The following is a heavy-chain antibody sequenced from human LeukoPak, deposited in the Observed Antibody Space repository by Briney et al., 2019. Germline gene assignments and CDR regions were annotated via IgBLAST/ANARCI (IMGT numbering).Heavy chain of an antibody. Sequence: SQTLSLTCAISGDSVSSNSAAWNWIRQSPSRGLEWLGRTYYRSKWYNDYAVSVKSRITINPDTSKNQFSLQLNSVTPEDTAVYYCARTYYYDSSGYYSQPIDYWGQGTLVTVSS. V-gene: IGHV6-1*01. CDR2: TYYRSKWYN. CDR1: GDSVSSNSAA. J-gene: IGHJ4*02. D-gene: IGHD3-22*01. CDR3: ARTYYYDSSGYYSQPIDY.